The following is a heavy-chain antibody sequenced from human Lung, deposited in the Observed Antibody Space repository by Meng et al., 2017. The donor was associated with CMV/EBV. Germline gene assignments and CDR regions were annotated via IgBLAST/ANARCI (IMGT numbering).Heavy chain of an antibody. J-gene: IGHJ4*02. D-gene: IGHD5-12*01. Sequence: AXVXVSCKASGYTFTGYYMHWVRQAPGQGLEWMGWINPNSGATNYAQKFQGRVTITRDTSISTAYMELSRLRSDDTAVYYCAREFTVATSLWGQGTLVTVSS. CDR2: INPNSGAT. CDR3: AREFTVATSL. CDR1: GYTFTGYY. V-gene: IGHV1-2*02.